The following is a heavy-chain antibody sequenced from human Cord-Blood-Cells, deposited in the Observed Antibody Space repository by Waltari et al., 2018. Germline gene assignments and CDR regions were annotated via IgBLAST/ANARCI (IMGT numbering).Heavy chain of an antibody. J-gene: IGHJ4*02. CDR3: ARGAMVQGVMNY. V-gene: IGHV1-2*04. CDR1: GYTFTGYH. CDR2: INPNSGGT. D-gene: IGHD3-10*01. Sequence: QVQLVQSGAEVKKPGASVKVSCKASGYTFTGYHMHWVRQAPGQGLEWMGWINPNSGGTNYAQKLQGWVTMTRDTSISTAYMELSRLRSDDTAVYYCARGAMVQGVMNYWGQGTLVTVSS.